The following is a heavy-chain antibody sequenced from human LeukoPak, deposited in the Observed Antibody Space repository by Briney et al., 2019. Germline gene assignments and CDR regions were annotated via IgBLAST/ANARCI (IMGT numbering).Heavy chain of an antibody. CDR2: IWYDGSNK. Sequence: SLRLSCAAPGFTFSSYGIHRVRHAPGTGLEWVAVIWYDGSNKYYADSVKGRFTISRDNSKNTLYLQMNSLRAEDTAVYYCARAGDPAPGFDYWGQGTLVTVSS. CDR3: ARAGDPAPGFDY. D-gene: IGHD7-27*01. J-gene: IGHJ4*02. CDR1: GFTFSSYG. V-gene: IGHV3-33*01.